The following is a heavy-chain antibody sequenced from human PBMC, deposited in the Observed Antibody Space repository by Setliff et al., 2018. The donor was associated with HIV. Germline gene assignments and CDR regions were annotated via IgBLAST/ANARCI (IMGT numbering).Heavy chain of an antibody. D-gene: IGHD3-22*01. CDR2: IYSGDSGGST. Sequence: GGSLRLSCAASGFSVSSPYMSWVRQAPGKGLEWVSVIYSGDSGGSTYYADSVKGRFTISRDNSKNTLYLQMNSLRAEDTAVYYCARDTTDDNSIFPYWGQGTLVTSPQ. CDR1: GFSVSSPY. J-gene: IGHJ4*02. CDR3: ARDTTDDNSIFPY. V-gene: IGHV3-53*05.